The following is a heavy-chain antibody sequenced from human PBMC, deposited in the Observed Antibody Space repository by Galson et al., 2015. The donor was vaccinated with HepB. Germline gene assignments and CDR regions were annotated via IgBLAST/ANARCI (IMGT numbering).Heavy chain of an antibody. Sequence: SVKVSCKASGYTFTSYYMHWVRQAPGQGLEWMGIINPSGGSTSYAQKFQGRVTMTRDTSTSTVYMELSSLRSEDTAVYYCARGDNDPSSPAAVVDDYWGQGTLVTVSS. CDR1: GYTFTSYY. J-gene: IGHJ4*02. D-gene: IGHD2-15*01. CDR3: ARGDNDPSSPAAVVDDY. CDR2: INPSGGST. V-gene: IGHV1-46*01.